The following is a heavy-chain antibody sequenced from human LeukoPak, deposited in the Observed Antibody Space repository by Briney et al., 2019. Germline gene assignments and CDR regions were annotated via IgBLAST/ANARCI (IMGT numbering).Heavy chain of an antibody. V-gene: IGHV3-30*18. CDR1: GFTFSSYG. D-gene: IGHD3-10*01. Sequence: PGGSLRLSCAASGFTFSSYGMHWVRQAPGKGLEWVAVISYDGSNKYYADSVKGRFTISRDNSKNTLYLQMNSLRAEDTAVYYCAKDPYMRFGESLWGAYFQHWGQGTLVTVSS. CDR2: ISYDGSNK. J-gene: IGHJ1*01. CDR3: AKDPYMRFGESLWGAYFQH.